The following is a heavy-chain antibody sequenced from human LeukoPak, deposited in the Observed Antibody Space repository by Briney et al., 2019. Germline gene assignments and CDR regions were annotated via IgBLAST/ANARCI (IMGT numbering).Heavy chain of an antibody. CDR1: GFTFGDYA. J-gene: IGHJ5*02. CDR2: IRSKAYGGTT. Sequence: KPGRSLRLSCTASGFTFGDYAMSWFRQAPGKGLEWVGFIRSKAYGGTTEYAASVKGRFTISRDDSKSIAYLQMNSLKTEDTAVYYCTRDQSGLLEWPLGDWFDPWGQGTLVTVSS. V-gene: IGHV3-49*05. CDR3: TRDQSGLLEWPLGDWFDP. D-gene: IGHD3-3*01.